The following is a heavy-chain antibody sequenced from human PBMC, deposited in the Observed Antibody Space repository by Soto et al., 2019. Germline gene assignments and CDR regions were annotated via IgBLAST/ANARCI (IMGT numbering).Heavy chain of an antibody. Sequence: PSETLSLTCTVSGGSIRGYYWSWIRQPPGKGLEWIGYIYYTGGTDYSPSLNSRVTISLDTSRNQFSLKLSSVTAADTAVYYCGRMEYTAYILYPFDYWGQGILVTVSS. J-gene: IGHJ4*02. V-gene: IGHV4-59*01. CDR1: GGSIRGYY. CDR3: GRMEYTAYILYPFDY. CDR2: IYYTGGT. D-gene: IGHD6-6*01.